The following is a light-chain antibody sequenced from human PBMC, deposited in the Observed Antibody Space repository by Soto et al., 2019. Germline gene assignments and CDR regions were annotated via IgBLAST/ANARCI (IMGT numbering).Light chain of an antibody. V-gene: IGLV1-40*01. CDR2: GNS. CDR3: AAWDDSLSGYV. J-gene: IGLJ1*01. CDR1: SSNIGAGYD. Sequence: QSVLTQPPSVSGAPGQRVTISCTGSSSNIGAGYDVHWYQQLPGTAPKLLIYGNSNRPSGVPDRFSGSKSGTSASLAITGLQAEDEADYYCAAWDDSLSGYVFGTGTKATVL.